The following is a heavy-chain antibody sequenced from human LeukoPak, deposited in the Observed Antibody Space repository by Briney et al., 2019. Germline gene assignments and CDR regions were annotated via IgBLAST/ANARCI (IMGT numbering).Heavy chain of an antibody. Sequence: SETLSLTCTVSGASIRSYYWSWIRQPPEKGLEWIGEINRSGSTNYNPSLKSRVSISVDTSKNQFSLKLSSVTAADTAVYYCARGGFYCGDDCYVDYWGQGTLVTVSS. CDR1: GASIRSYY. CDR3: ARGGFYCGDDCYVDY. J-gene: IGHJ4*02. V-gene: IGHV4-34*01. D-gene: IGHD2-21*02. CDR2: INRSGST.